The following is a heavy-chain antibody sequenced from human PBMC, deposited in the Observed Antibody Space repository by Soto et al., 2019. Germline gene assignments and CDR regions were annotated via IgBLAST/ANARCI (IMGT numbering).Heavy chain of an antibody. V-gene: IGHV4-34*01. CDR2: INHSGST. Sequence: PSETLSLTCAVYGGSFSGYYWSWIRQPPGKGLEWIGEINHSGSTNYNPSLKSRVTISVDTSKNQFSLKLSSVTAADTAVYYCARGTGYSYGYAGYYYYGMGVWGQGTTVTVSS. D-gene: IGHD5-18*01. CDR3: ARGTGYSYGYAGYYYYGMGV. CDR1: GGSFSGYY. J-gene: IGHJ6*02.